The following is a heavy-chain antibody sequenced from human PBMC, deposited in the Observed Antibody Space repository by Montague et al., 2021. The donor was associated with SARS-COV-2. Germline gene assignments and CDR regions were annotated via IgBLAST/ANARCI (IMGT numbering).Heavy chain of an antibody. D-gene: IGHD6-13*01. Sequence: SETLSLTCTVSGGSISSSSYYWGWIRQPQGKGLEWIGSIYYSGSTYYNPSLKSRVTISVDTSKNQFSLKLSSVTAADTAVYYCARVGRQQLGRLSGMDVWGQGTTVTVSS. V-gene: IGHV4-39*07. CDR1: GGSISSSSYY. J-gene: IGHJ6*02. CDR3: ARVGRQQLGRLSGMDV. CDR2: IYYSGST.